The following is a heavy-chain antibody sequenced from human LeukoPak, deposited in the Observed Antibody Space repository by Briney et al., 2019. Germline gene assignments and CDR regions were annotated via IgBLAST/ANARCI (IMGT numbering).Heavy chain of an antibody. CDR2: INPNSGGT. D-gene: IGHD3-22*01. J-gene: IGHJ4*02. CDR3: ARTAGYYDSSGCY. CDR1: GYTFTGYY. Sequence: ASVKVSCKASGYTFTGYYMHWARQAPGQGLEWMGWINPNSGGTNYAQKFQGRVTMTRDTSISTAYMELSRLRSDDTAVYYCARTAGYYDSSGCYWGQGTLVTVSS. V-gene: IGHV1-2*02.